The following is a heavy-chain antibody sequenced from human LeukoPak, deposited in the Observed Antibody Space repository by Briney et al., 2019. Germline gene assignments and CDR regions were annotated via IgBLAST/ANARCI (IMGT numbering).Heavy chain of an antibody. CDR2: INAYNGNT. D-gene: IGHD1-26*01. V-gene: IGHV1-18*01. CDR3: ARGEKPYDY. CDR1: GGTFSSYV. Sequence: ASVKVSCKASGGTFSSYVISWVRQAPGQELEWMGWINAYNGNTNDAQKFQGRVTMTTDTSTSTAYMELRSLRSDDTAVYYCARGEKPYDYWGQGTLVSVSS. J-gene: IGHJ4*02.